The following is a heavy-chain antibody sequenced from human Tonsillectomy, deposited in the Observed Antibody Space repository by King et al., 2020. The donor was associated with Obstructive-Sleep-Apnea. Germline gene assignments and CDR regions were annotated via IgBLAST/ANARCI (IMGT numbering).Heavy chain of an antibody. CDR2: ISSSSSYI. Sequence: VQLVESGGGLVKPGGSLRLSCAASGFTFSSYSMNWVRQAPGKGLEWVSSISSSSSYIYYADSVKGRFTISRDNAKNSLYLQMNSLRAEDTAVYYCARPGVDSSGWYGGYWGQGTLVTVSS. CDR3: ARPGVDSSGWYGGY. CDR1: GFTFSSYS. V-gene: IGHV3-21*01. J-gene: IGHJ4*02. D-gene: IGHD6-19*01.